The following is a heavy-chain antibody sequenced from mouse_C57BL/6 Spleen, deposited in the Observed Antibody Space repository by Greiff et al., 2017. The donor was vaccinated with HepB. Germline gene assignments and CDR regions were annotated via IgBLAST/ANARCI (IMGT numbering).Heavy chain of an antibody. D-gene: IGHD4-1*01. Sequence: EVQLQQSGPGLVKPSQSLSLTCSATGYSITSGYYWNWIRQFPGNKLEWMGYISYDGSNNYNPSLKNRISITRDTSKNQFILKLNSVTTEDTATSDRASESDWDNHFDDWGKGTTLTVSS. J-gene: IGHJ2*01. CDR3: ASESDWDNHFDD. CDR2: ISYDGSN. V-gene: IGHV3-6*01. CDR1: GYSITSGYY.